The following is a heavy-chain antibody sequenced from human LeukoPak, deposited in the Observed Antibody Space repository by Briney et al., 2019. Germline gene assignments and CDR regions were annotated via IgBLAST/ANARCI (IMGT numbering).Heavy chain of an antibody. CDR3: ARAPMGTAALY. CDR1: GYTFSNFD. V-gene: IGHV1-8*01. D-gene: IGHD2-2*01. J-gene: IGHJ4*02. CDR2: MNPVTGNA. Sequence: ASVKVSCKASGYTFSNFDINWVRQAPGQGPEWMGWMNPVTGNAGSAQKFQGRVTLTRDMSISTAYMELSSLTFDDTAFYYCARAPMGTAALYWGQGTLITVSS.